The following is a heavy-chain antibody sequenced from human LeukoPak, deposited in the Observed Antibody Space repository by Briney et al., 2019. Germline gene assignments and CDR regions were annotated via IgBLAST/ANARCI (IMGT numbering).Heavy chain of an antibody. CDR2: ISSDGSST. Sequence: GGSLRLSCAASGFTFSASWMHWVRQAPGKGLVWLSRISSDGSSTNYADSVKGRFTISRDNAKNTLYLQMNGLSPEDTAVYYCAKRERAASGTYYFDYWGQGTLVTVSS. D-gene: IGHD6-13*01. CDR1: GFTFSASW. CDR3: AKRERAASGTYYFDY. J-gene: IGHJ4*02. V-gene: IGHV3-74*01.